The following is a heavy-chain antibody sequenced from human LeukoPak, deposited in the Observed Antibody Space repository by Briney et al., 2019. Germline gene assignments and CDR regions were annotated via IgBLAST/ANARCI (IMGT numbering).Heavy chain of an antibody. D-gene: IGHD2-15*01. V-gene: IGHV3-7*01. CDR2: IKQGGSEK. CDR1: GFTFSSYW. CDR3: ARSPRHIVVVVAATGRGAFDI. Sequence: GGSLRLSCAASGFTFSSYWMSWVRQAPGEGLEWVANIKQGGSEKYYVDSVKGRFTISRYNAKNSLYLQMDSLRAEDTAVYYCARSPRHIVVVVAATGRGAFDIWGQGTMVTVSS. J-gene: IGHJ3*02.